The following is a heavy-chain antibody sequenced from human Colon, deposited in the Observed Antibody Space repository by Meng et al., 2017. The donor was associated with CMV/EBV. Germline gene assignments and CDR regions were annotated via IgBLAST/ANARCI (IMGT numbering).Heavy chain of an antibody. Sequence: GESLKISCAVSGFTFSSFEMNWVRQAPGKGLEWVAIISNDGGSQNYADSVQGRFTISRDESKGTLVLQMNSLRPDDTAVYFCARGGGLFCKAADCYYPLDLWGQGTLVTVSS. V-gene: IGHV3-30*04. J-gene: IGHJ5*02. D-gene: IGHD2-21*02. CDR3: ARGGGLFCKAADCYYPLDL. CDR2: ISNDGGSQ. CDR1: GFTFSSFE.